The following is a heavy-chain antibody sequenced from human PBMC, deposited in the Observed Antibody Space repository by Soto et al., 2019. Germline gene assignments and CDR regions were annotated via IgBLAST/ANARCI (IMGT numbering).Heavy chain of an antibody. CDR2: ISSSSSYI. CDR3: ARLGGKEQQPLPGTYYYYYGMDV. D-gene: IGHD6-13*01. Sequence: GSLRLSCAASGFTFSSYSMNWVRQAPGKGLEWVSSISSSSSYIYYADSVKGRFTISRDNAKNSLYLQMNSLRAEDTAVYYCARLGGKEQQPLPGTYYYYYGMDVWGQGTTVTVSS. CDR1: GFTFSSYS. J-gene: IGHJ6*02. V-gene: IGHV3-21*01.